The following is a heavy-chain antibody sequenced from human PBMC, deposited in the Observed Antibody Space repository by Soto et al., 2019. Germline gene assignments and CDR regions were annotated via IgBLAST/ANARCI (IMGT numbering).Heavy chain of an antibody. CDR3: AKDQYYYDSSGYFDY. Sequence: GGSLRLSCAASGFTFSSYAMSWVRQAPGKGLEWVSAISGSGGSTYYADSVKGRFTISRDNSKNTLYLQMNSLRAEGTAVYYCAKDQYYYDSSGYFDYWGQGTLVTVSS. J-gene: IGHJ4*02. V-gene: IGHV3-23*01. CDR1: GFTFSSYA. CDR2: ISGSGGST. D-gene: IGHD3-22*01.